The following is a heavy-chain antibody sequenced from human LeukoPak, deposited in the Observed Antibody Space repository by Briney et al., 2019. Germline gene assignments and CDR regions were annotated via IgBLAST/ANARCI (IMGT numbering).Heavy chain of an antibody. CDR2: ITSTSTYI. CDR1: GFTFSSYN. D-gene: IGHD1-26*01. V-gene: IGHV3-21*01. Sequence: VGSLRLSCAASGFTFSSYNMNWVRQAPGKELEWVSSITSTSTYIYYGDSVKGRFTISRENAKNSLYLQMNSLSAEDTAVYYCARDPYSGRYGDDYYYYMDVWGKGTTVTISS. J-gene: IGHJ6*03. CDR3: ARDPYSGRYGDDYYYYMDV.